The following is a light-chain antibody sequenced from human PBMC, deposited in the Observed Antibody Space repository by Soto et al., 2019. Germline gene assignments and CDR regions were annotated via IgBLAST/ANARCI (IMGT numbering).Light chain of an antibody. CDR1: SSDVGAYNY. CDR3: ISYTRNSTLV. CDR2: EVS. Sequence: QSVLTQPASVSGSPGQSITISCPGTSSDVGAYNYVSWYQQHPGKAPKLMIYEVSNRPSGVSNRFSGSKSGNTASLTISGLQAEDEADYYCISYTRNSTLVFGGGTKLTVL. J-gene: IGLJ2*01. V-gene: IGLV2-14*01.